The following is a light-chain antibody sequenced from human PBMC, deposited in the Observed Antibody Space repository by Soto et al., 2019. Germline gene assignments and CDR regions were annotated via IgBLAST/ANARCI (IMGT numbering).Light chain of an antibody. CDR3: AAWDDSLSGVV. CDR1: NPNIGSNP. V-gene: IGLV1-47*01. CDR2: RST. Sequence: QSVLTQPTSASGTPGQRVTIACSGSNPNIGSNPVYWYLQLPGTAPKVLIYRSTQRPSGVPDRFSGSKSGTSASLAISGLRFEDEADYYCAAWDDSLSGVVFGGGTKVTVL. J-gene: IGLJ2*01.